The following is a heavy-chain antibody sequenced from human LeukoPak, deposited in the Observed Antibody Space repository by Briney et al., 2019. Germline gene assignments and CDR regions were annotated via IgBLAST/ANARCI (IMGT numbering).Heavy chain of an antibody. CDR2: IRNDGSNK. V-gene: IGHV3-30*02. D-gene: IGHD3-10*01. J-gene: IGHJ4*02. Sequence: SVGSLRLSCAASGFTFSSYGMHWVRQAPGKGLERVSFIRNDGSNKYYADSVKGRFTISRDNSKNTLYLQMNSLRAEDTAVYYCAKDLLVNYYGSGSYYAFDYWGQGTLVTVSS. CDR3: AKDLLVNYYGSGSYYAFDY. CDR1: GFTFSSYG.